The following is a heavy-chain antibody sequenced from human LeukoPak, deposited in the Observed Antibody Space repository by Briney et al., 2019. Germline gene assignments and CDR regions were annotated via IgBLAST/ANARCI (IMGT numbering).Heavy chain of an antibody. CDR1: GYTFTSYD. D-gene: IGHD5-12*01. CDR3: ARGTYSAYDLGSYMDV. V-gene: IGHV1-8*03. Sequence: ASVKVSCKASGYTFTSYDINWVRQATGQGLEWMGWMNPNSGNTGYAQRFQGRVTIIADKSTTTAYMGLTSLRSEDTAVYYCARGTYSAYDLGSYMDVWGKGTTVIVSS. CDR2: MNPNSGNT. J-gene: IGHJ6*03.